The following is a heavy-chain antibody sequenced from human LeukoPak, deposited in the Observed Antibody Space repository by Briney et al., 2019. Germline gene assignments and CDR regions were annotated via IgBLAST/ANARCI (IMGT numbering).Heavy chain of an antibody. Sequence: GGSLRLSCAASGFTFSSYGMHWVRQAPGKGLEWVTFIQSDASNKYYADSVKGRFTISRDNSKNTLDLQMDSLRVEDTAVYYCAKCLNGYNSAWYRGVDYWGQGTLVTVSS. V-gene: IGHV3-30*02. CDR1: GFTFSSYG. CDR3: AKCLNGYNSAWYRGVDY. D-gene: IGHD6-19*01. CDR2: IQSDASNK. J-gene: IGHJ4*02.